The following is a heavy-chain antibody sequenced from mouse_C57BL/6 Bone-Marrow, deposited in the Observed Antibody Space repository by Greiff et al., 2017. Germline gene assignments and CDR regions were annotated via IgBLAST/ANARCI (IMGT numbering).Heavy chain of an antibody. CDR2: ISDGGSYT. Sequence: EVKLQESGGGLVKPGGSLKLSCAASGFTFSSYAMSWVRQTPEKRLEWVATISDGGSYTYYPDNVKGRFTISRDNAKNNLYLQMSHLKSEDTAMYYCARDSYYGSSFYWYFDVWGTGTTVTVSS. CDR3: ARDSYYGSSFYWYFDV. J-gene: IGHJ1*03. D-gene: IGHD1-1*01. V-gene: IGHV5-4*01. CDR1: GFTFSSYA.